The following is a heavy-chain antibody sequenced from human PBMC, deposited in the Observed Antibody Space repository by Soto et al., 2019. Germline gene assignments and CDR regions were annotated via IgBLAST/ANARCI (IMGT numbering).Heavy chain of an antibody. CDR2: INAGNGNT. CDR1: GYTFTSYA. V-gene: IGHV1-3*01. D-gene: IGHD6-19*01. Sequence: QVQLVQSGAEVKKPGASVKVSCKASGYTFTSYAMHWVRQAPGQRLEWMGWINAGNGNTKYSQKFQGRVTITRDTSASTAYMELSSLRSEDTAVYYCARSIAVADNYWGQGTLVTVSS. J-gene: IGHJ4*02. CDR3: ARSIAVADNY.